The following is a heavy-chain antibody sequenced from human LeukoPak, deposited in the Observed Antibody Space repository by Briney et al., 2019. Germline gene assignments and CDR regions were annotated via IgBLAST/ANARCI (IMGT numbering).Heavy chain of an antibody. CDR3: ARGVMIAVAGLGY. D-gene: IGHD6-19*01. CDR1: GFTLSSYA. V-gene: IGHV3-30*04. J-gene: IGHJ4*02. CDR2: ISYDGSNK. Sequence: PGGSLRLSCAASGFTLSSYAMHWVRQAPGKGLEWVAVISYDGSNKYYADSVKGRFTISRDNSKNTLYLQMNSLRAEDTAVYYCARGVMIAVAGLGYWGQGTLVTVSS.